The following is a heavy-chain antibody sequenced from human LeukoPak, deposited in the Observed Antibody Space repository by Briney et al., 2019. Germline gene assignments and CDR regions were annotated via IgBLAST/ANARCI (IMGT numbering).Heavy chain of an antibody. Sequence: GGSLRLSCAASGFTFSSYSMDWVRQAPGKGLEWVSSISSSSSYIYYADSVKGRFTISRDNAKNSLYLQMNSLRAEDTAVYYCARAAIAAAGPFDYWGQGTLVTVSS. CDR3: ARAAIAAAGPFDY. D-gene: IGHD6-13*01. J-gene: IGHJ4*02. CDR2: ISSSSSYI. CDR1: GFTFSSYS. V-gene: IGHV3-21*01.